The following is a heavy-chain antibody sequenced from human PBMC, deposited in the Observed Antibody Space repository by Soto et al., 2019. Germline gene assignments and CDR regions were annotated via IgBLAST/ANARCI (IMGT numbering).Heavy chain of an antibody. CDR1: GGSISSSSYY. CDR2: IHDSGST. D-gene: IGHD6-13*01. CDR3: ARPRTAPGEGWFDP. Sequence: TSETLSLTCTVSGGSISSSSYYWGWIRQPPGKGLEWIGNIHDSGSTYFNPSLKSRVTMSVDTSNNQFSLKLSSVTAADTAVYYCARPRTAPGEGWFDPWGQGTLVTVSS. V-gene: IGHV4-39*01. J-gene: IGHJ5*02.